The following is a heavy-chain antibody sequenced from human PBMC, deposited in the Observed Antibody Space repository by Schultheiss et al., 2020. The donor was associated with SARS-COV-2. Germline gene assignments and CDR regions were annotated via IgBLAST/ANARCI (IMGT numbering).Heavy chain of an antibody. CDR2: IYPGDFET. CDR1: GYSFTSYW. J-gene: IGHJ4*02. D-gene: IGHD5-18*01. CDR3: ARGYTYGPRDFDS. Sequence: GESLKISCKGSGYSFTSYWIGWVRQMPGKGLDWMGIIYPGDFETRYNPSFQGQVTISADKSISTAYLQWSSLKASDTAMYYCARGYTYGPRDFDSWGQGTLVTVSS. V-gene: IGHV5-51*01.